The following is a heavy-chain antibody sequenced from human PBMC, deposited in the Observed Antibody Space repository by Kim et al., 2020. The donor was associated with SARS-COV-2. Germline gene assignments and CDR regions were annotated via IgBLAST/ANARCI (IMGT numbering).Heavy chain of an antibody. V-gene: IGHV4-59*01. Sequence: SETLSLTCTISGGSISNYYWNWIRQAPGKGLEWIGSITYSGNTNYNPSLQSRLTISVDTSSNHFSLQLTSVIAADTAVYYCARGDTYNIGWYDSYFFD. CDR3: ARGDTYNIGWYDSYFFD. CDR2: ITYSGNT. J-gene: IGHJ4*01. D-gene: IGHD6-19*01. CDR1: GGSISNYY.